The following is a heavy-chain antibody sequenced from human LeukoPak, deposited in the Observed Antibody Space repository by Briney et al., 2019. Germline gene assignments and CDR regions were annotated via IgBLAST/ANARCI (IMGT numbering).Heavy chain of an antibody. Sequence: SVKVSCKVSGYTLTELSMHWVRQAPGKGLEWMGGFDPEDGETIYAQKFQGRVTMTEDTSTDTAYMELSSQRSEDTAVYYCATGHIAVAGIPLNNWGQGTLVTVSS. CDR1: GYTLTELS. V-gene: IGHV1-24*01. CDR2: FDPEDGET. CDR3: ATGHIAVAGIPLNN. D-gene: IGHD6-19*01. J-gene: IGHJ4*02.